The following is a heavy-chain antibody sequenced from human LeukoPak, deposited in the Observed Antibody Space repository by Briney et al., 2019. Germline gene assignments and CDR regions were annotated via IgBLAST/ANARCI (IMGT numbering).Heavy chain of an antibody. CDR1: GGSFSGYY. CDR3: ARHVGALDGFDI. Sequence: SETLSLTCAVYGGSFSGYYWSWIRQPPGKGLEWIGEINHSGSTNYNPSLKSRVTISVDTSKNLFSLKLSSVTAADTAVYYCARHVGALDGFDIWGQGTMVTVSS. V-gene: IGHV4-34*01. J-gene: IGHJ3*02. CDR2: INHSGST. D-gene: IGHD1-26*01.